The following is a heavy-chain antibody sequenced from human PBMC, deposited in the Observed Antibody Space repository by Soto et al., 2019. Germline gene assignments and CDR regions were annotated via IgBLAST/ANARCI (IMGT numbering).Heavy chain of an antibody. Sequence: WGSLRLSCAASGFTFISYAIHFFRHSPFKWLEWVAVISYDGSNKYYADSVKGRFTISRDNSKNTLYLQMNSLRAEDTAVYYCARDGEDSSSWYVGIDFDYWGQGTLVTVSS. D-gene: IGHD6-13*01. J-gene: IGHJ4*02. CDR3: ARDGEDSSSWYVGIDFDY. CDR2: ISYDGSNK. V-gene: IGHV3-30-3*01. CDR1: GFTFISYA.